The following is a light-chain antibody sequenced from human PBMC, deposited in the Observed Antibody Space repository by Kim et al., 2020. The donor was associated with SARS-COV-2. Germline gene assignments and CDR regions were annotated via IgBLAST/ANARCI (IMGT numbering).Light chain of an antibody. CDR1: SGSIASNY. CDR3: QSYDSSNWV. V-gene: IGLV6-57*02. J-gene: IGLJ3*02. CDR2: EDN. Sequence: NFMLTQPHSVSESPGKTVTISCTGSSGSIASNYVQWYQQRPGSAPTTVIYEDNQRPSGVPDRFSGSIDSSSNSASLTISGLKTEDDADYYCQSYDSSNWVFGGGTQLTVL.